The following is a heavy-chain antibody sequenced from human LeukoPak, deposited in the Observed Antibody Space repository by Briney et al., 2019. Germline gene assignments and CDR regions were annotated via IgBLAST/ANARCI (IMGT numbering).Heavy chain of an antibody. CDR2: TYYRSKWYN. V-gene: IGHV6-1*01. J-gene: IGHJ4*02. D-gene: IGHD6-19*01. CDR1: GDSVSKNNGA. CDR3: ARDVGTSGWYTFDY. Sequence: SLTLSLTSGLSGDSVSKNNGACGWRRHYPSRGLEWLGRTYYRSKWYNDYAGTMKGRITISPDTSKNRFSLQLNSVTPEDTPVYYCARDVGTSGWYTFDYWGQGTLVTVSS.